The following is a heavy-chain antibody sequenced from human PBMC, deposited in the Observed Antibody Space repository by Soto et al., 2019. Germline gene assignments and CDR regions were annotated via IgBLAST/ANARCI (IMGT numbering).Heavy chain of an antibody. CDR2: IKSKSDGETT. V-gene: IGHV3-15*07. CDR1: GFIFSDAW. J-gene: IGHJ4*02. Sequence: GGCLRLSCAAAGFIFSDAWINWVRQAPGKGLEWIGRIKSKSDGETTDYAAPVKGRFTISRDDSGNTLYLQMNSLKTEDTAVYYCTTLYCTATGCPGYWGQGTLVTVSS. D-gene: IGHD2-15*01. CDR3: TTLYCTATGCPGY.